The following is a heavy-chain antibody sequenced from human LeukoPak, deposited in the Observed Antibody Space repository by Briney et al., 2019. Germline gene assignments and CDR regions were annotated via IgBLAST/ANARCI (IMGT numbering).Heavy chain of an antibody. J-gene: IGHJ6*03. D-gene: IGHD3-22*01. CDR1: GFTFSSYE. Sequence: PGGSLRLSCAASGFTFSSYEMNWVRQAPGKGLEWVSYISSSGSTIYYADSVKGRFTISRDNAKNSLYLQMNSLRAEDTAVYYCARDAHYYDSSGKSYYYYYMDVWGKGTTVTVSS. CDR3: ARDAHYYDSSGKSYYYYYMDV. V-gene: IGHV3-48*03. CDR2: ISSSGSTI.